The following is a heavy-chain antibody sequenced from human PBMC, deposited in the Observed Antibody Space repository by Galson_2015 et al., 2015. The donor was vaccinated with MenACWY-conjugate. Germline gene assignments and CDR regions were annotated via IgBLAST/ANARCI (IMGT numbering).Heavy chain of an antibody. CDR2: IRNDGSNK. J-gene: IGHJ4*02. CDR1: GFTFGTYA. D-gene: IGHD3-16*01. V-gene: IGHV3-30*02. Sequence: SLRLSCAASGFTFGTYAMHWVRQAPGKGLEWVSFIRNDGSNKYYSDSVKGRFSISRDQSKNTLDLQMNSLRAEDTAVYYCAKGGWGGEFFDHWGQGILVTVSS. CDR3: AKGGWGGEFFDH.